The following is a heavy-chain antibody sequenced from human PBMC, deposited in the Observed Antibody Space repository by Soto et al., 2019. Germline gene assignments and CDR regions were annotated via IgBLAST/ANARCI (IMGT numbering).Heavy chain of an antibody. V-gene: IGHV4-4*07. CDR1: GVSITPYF. J-gene: IGHJ2*01. Sequence: SETLSLTCTVSGVSITPYFCSWSRQPAGEAPEWLGHIYASGRTTYIPSLKSRVTMFVSQTQVSLRLTSVTAADTAVYYCARHFDVDPSLDHYYFDLWGRGALVTVSS. D-gene: IGHD3-9*01. CDR2: IYASGRT. CDR3: ARHFDVDPSLDHYYFDL.